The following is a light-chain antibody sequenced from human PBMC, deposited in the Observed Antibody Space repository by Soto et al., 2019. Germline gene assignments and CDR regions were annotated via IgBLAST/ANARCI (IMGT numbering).Light chain of an antibody. CDR3: QQYGNSPIT. CDR2: GTS. CDR1: ERIYSAY. Sequence: EGVLTQSPGTLSLSRGERDTLSCRASERIYSAYLGWYQQKPGQAPRLLIYGTSSRATGIPDRFSGSGSGTDFTLTISRLEPEDFAVYSCQQYGNSPITFGQGTRLEIK. V-gene: IGKV3-20*01. J-gene: IGKJ5*01.